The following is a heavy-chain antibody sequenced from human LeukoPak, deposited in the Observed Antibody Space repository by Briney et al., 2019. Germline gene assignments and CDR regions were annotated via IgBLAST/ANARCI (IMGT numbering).Heavy chain of an antibody. CDR1: GFPFSDHY. D-gene: IGHD1-26*01. CDR3: TRVFSIVGATIIDY. J-gene: IGHJ4*02. V-gene: IGHV3-72*01. Sequence: GGSLRLSCTASGFPFSDHYIDWVRQAPGKGLEWVGRSRPKANDYTTDFAASVRGRFTISRDDSKNLLYLQMNSLKSEDTAMYYCTRVFSIVGATIIDYWGQGTLVTVSS. CDR2: SRPKANDYTT.